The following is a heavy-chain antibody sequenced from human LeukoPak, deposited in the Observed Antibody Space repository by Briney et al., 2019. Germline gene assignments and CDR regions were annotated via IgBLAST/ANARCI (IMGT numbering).Heavy chain of an antibody. Sequence: PSETLSLTCTVSGGSISSHYWSWIRQPPGKGLEWIGYIYYSGSTNYNPSLKSRVTISVDTSKNQFSLKLSSVTAADTAVYYCARDRVDSGSPYYYYYYYMDVWGKGTTVTVSS. CDR2: IYYSGST. CDR1: GGSISSHY. D-gene: IGHD1-26*01. J-gene: IGHJ6*03. V-gene: IGHV4-59*11. CDR3: ARDRVDSGSPYYYYYYYMDV.